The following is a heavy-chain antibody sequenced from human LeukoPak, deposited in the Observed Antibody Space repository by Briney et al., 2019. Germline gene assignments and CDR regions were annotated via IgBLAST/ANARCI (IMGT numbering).Heavy chain of an antibody. J-gene: IGHJ5*02. CDR3: ARDLSYGQGWFDP. D-gene: IGHD2-8*01. V-gene: IGHV4-34*01. Sequence: SETLSLTCAVYGGSFSGYYWSWIRQPPGKGLEWIGEINQSGSTNYNPSLKSRVTISVDTSKNQFSLKLSSVTAADTAVYYCARDLSYGQGWFDPWGQGTLVTVSS. CDR1: GGSFSGYY. CDR2: INQSGST.